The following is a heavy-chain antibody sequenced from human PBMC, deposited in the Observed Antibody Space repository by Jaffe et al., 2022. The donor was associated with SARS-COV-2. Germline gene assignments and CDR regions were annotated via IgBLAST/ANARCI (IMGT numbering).Heavy chain of an antibody. CDR1: GFTFSSYS. CDR2: ISSSSSYI. D-gene: IGHD4-17*01. J-gene: IGHJ6*02. V-gene: IGHV3-21*01. Sequence: EVQLVESGGGLVKPGGSLRLSCAASGFTFSSYSMNWVRQAPGKGLEWVSSISSSSSYIYYADSVKGRFTISRDNAKNSLYLQMNSLRAEDTAVYYCARDLKPPDGYYGMDVWGQGTTVTVSS. CDR3: ARDLKPPDGYYGMDV.